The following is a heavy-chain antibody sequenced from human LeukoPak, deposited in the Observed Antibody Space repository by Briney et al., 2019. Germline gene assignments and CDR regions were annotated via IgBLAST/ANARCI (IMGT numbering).Heavy chain of an antibody. J-gene: IGHJ4*02. D-gene: IGHD1-26*01. CDR3: AKGRTLVGGSTRSYDY. CDR2: ISGSGGST. Sequence: GRSLRLSCAASGFTFSSYAMHWVRQAPGKGLEWVSAISGSGGSTYYADSVKGRFTISRDNSKHTLYLQMNSLRVEDTAVYYCAKGRTLVGGSTRSYDYWGQGTLVTVSS. CDR1: GFTFSSYA. V-gene: IGHV3-23*01.